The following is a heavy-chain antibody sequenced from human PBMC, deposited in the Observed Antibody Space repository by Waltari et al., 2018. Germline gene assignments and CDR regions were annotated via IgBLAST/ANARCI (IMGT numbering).Heavy chain of an antibody. Sequence: QVQLVQSGAEVQQPGSSVKVSCKASGGTFSSYAISWVRPAPGQGLEWMGGIIPIFGTANYAQKFQGRVTITADESTSTAYMELSSLRSEDTAVYYCARSSSDFGPLEYFQHWGQGTLVTVSS. V-gene: IGHV1-69*12. CDR1: GGTFSSYA. CDR2: IIPIFGTA. CDR3: ARSSSDFGPLEYFQH. J-gene: IGHJ1*01. D-gene: IGHD3-10*01.